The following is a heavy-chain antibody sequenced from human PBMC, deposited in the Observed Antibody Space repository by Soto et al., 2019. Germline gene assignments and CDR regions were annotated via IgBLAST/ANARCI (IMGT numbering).Heavy chain of an antibody. CDR3: ARRLHYYDSSGYGDWFDP. D-gene: IGHD3-22*01. CDR2: IIPIFGTA. CDR1: GGTFSSYA. V-gene: IGHV1-69*06. Sequence: SVKVSCKASGGTFSSYAISWVRQAPGQGLEWMGGIIPIFGTANYAQKFQGRVTITADKSTSTAYMELSSLRSEDTAVYYCARRLHYYDSSGYGDWFDPWGQGTLVTVSS. J-gene: IGHJ5*02.